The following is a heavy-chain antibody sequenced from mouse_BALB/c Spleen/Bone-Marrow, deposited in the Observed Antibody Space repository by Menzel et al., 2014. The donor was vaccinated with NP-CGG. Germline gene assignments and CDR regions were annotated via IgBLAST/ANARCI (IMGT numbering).Heavy chain of an antibody. CDR1: GFAFSSYD. D-gene: IGHD2-2*01. CDR3: ARRDRLRRGYFDV. Sequence: EVQGVESGGGLVKPGGSLKLSCAASGFAFSSYDMSWVRQTPEKRLEWVATISSGGSYTYYPDSVKGRFTSSRDNARSTLYLQMSSLRSEDTALFYCARRDRLRRGYFDVWGAGTTVTVSS. CDR2: ISSGGSYT. J-gene: IGHJ1*01. V-gene: IGHV5-9*02.